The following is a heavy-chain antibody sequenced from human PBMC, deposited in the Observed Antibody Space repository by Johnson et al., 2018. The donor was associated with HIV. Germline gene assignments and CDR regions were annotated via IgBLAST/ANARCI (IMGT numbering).Heavy chain of an antibody. J-gene: IGHJ3*02. CDR2: VRYDGSNK. CDR3: ARDGYSSSSFGAFGI. CDR1: GFTFSSYG. V-gene: IGHV3-30*02. D-gene: IGHD6-6*01. Sequence: VQLVESGGGVVQPGGSLRLSCAASGFTFSSYGMHWVRQAPGKGLEWVVFVRYDGSNKYYADSVKGRFTISRDNSKNTLYLQMNSLRAEDTAVYYCARDGYSSSSFGAFGIWGQGTMVTVSS.